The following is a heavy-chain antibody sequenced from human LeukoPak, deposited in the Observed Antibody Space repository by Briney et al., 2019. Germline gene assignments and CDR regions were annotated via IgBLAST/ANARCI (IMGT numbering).Heavy chain of an antibody. CDR1: GDSISIGDYR. J-gene: IGHJ1*01. Sequence: SETLSLTCSVSGDSISIGDYRWSWIRQSPGKGLEWIGYIYYIGTAYYNPSLRGRVALSADTSKNQFSLNLSSVTAADTAVYYCASLGLYDSSGYSYVWGQGTLVTVSS. CDR3: ASLGLYDSSGYSYV. D-gene: IGHD3-22*01. V-gene: IGHV4-30-4*01. CDR2: IYYIGTA.